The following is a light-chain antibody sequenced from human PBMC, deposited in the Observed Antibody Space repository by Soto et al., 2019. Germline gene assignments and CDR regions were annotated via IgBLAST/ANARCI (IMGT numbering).Light chain of an antibody. J-gene: IGLJ2*01. Sequence: QSALTQPASVSGSHGQSITISCTGTGSDVGDHNSVSWYQQQPGKAPKLMIYAVSNRPSGVSNRFSGSKSGNTASLTISGLQAEDEADYYCGSYTTSITVIFGGGTKVTVL. CDR1: GSDVGDHNS. V-gene: IGLV2-14*03. CDR3: GSYTTSITVI. CDR2: AVS.